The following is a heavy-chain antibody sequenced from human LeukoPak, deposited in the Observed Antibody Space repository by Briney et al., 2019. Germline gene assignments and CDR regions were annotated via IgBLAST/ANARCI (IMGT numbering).Heavy chain of an antibody. D-gene: IGHD3-22*01. V-gene: IGHV4-34*01. J-gene: IGHJ4*02. Sequence: PSESLSLTCAVYGGSFSGYYWSWIRQPPGKGLEWIGEINHSGSTNYNPSLKSRVTISVDTSKNQFSLKLSSVTAADTAVYYCARGPYYYDKFDYWGQGTLLTVSS. CDR2: INHSGST. CDR1: GGSFSGYY. CDR3: ARGPYYYDKFDY.